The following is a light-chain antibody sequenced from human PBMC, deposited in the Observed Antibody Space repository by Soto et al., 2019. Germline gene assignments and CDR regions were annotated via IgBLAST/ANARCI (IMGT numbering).Light chain of an antibody. V-gene: IGKV3-15*01. CDR3: QQYNTLNT. J-gene: IGKJ2*01. Sequence: EIAMTQSPATLSVSPGQRATLSCRASQTVNSNLAWYQQKPGHAPSLLMYNVSTRATGFPARFSGSGSGTEFTLTISSLQSEDSAIYYCQQYNTLNTFGPGTKLEIK. CDR1: QTVNSN. CDR2: NVS.